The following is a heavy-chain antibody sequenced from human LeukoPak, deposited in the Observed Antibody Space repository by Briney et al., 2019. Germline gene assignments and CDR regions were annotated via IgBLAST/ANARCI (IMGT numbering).Heavy chain of an antibody. CDR1: GFTFNNAW. D-gene: IGHD3-16*01. Sequence: GGSLRLSCAASGFTFNNAWMNWVRQAPGKGLEWVGRIKSKTDGGTTDYAAPVKGRFTISRDDSNNRLYLQMNSLKIKDTAVYYCATEVMYITPVADYWGQGTLVTVSS. V-gene: IGHV3-15*01. CDR2: IKSKTDGGTT. J-gene: IGHJ4*02. CDR3: ATEVMYITPVADY.